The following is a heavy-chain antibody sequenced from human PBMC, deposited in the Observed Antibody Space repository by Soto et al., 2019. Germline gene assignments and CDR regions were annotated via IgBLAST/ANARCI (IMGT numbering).Heavy chain of an antibody. CDR1: GFTVSSNY. CDR2: IYSGGST. J-gene: IGHJ5*02. V-gene: IGHV3-53*01. Sequence: GGSLRLSFAASGFTVSSNYMSWVRQAVGQWLEWVGVIYSGGSTYYADSVKGRFTISRDNSKNTLYLQMNSLRAEATDVYYCARGPSYYDPWGQGTLVTVSS. D-gene: IGHD3-22*01. CDR3: ARGPSYYDP.